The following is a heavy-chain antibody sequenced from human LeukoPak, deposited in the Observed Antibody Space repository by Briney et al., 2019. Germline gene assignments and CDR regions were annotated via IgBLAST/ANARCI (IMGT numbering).Heavy chain of an antibody. Sequence: PGGSLRLSCAASGFTFSSYEMHWVRQAPGKGLEWVSYISSSGSAIYYADSVKGRFTITRDNAKNTLYLQMNSLRAEDTAVYYCARRYGSSTSCTLDYWGQGTLVTVSS. CDR3: ARRYGSSTSCTLDY. CDR1: GFTFSSYE. V-gene: IGHV3-48*03. J-gene: IGHJ4*02. CDR2: ISSSGSAI. D-gene: IGHD2-2*01.